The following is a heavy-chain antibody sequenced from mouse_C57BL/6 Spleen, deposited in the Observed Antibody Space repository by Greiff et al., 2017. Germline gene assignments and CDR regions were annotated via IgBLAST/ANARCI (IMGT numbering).Heavy chain of an antibody. D-gene: IGHD3-3*01. CDR1: GFTFSDYG. CDR3: ARGGRYAMDY. Sequence: EVQRVESGGGLVKPGGTLKLSCAASGFTFSDYGMHWVRQAPEKGLGWVAYISSGSSTIYYADTVKGRFTISRDNAKNTLFLQMTSLRSEDTAMYYCARGGRYAMDYWGQGTSVTVSS. V-gene: IGHV5-17*01. CDR2: ISSGSSTI. J-gene: IGHJ4*01.